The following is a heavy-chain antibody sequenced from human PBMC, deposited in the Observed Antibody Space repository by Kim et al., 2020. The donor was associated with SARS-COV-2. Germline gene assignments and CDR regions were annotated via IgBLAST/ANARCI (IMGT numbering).Heavy chain of an antibody. CDR1: GFTFSSYA. CDR3: ASLGNYFTSGGVNWFDP. CDR2: ISGSGGST. D-gene: IGHD7-27*01. V-gene: IGHV3-23*01. Sequence: GGSLRLSCAASGFTFSSYAMSWVRQAPGKGLEWVSAISGSGGSTYYADSVKGRFTISRDNSKNTLYLQMNSLRAEDSALYYCASLGNYFTSGGVNWFDPWGQGTLVTVSS. J-gene: IGHJ5*02.